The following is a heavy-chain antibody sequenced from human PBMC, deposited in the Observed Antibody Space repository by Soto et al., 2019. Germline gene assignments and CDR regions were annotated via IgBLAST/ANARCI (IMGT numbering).Heavy chain of an antibody. CDR2: IYYSVTT. CDR1: GGSISSYY. J-gene: IGHJ4*02. V-gene: IGHV4-59*01. D-gene: IGHD3-22*01. CDR3: ARGPTYYYDSSGYYLFDY. Sequence: SETLSLTCTGSGGSISSYYWSWIRQPPGKGLEWIGYIYYSVTTNYNPSLKSRVTISVDTSKNQFSLKLSSVTAADTAVYYCARGPTYYYDSSGYYLFDYWGQGTLVTVSS.